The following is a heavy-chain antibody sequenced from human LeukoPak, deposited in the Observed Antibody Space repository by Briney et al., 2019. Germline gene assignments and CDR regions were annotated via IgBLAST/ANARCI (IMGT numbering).Heavy chain of an antibody. CDR2: VSGSGDTT. Sequence: GGSLRLSCAASGFTSSNFAMTWVRQAPGKGLEWVSGVSGSGDTTYYADSVRGRFTISRENSKNILYLQMNSLRAEDTALYFCAKLAVYDILTGYYKNWFDPWGQGTLVSVSS. CDR1: GFTSSNFA. D-gene: IGHD3-9*01. V-gene: IGHV3-23*01. J-gene: IGHJ5*02. CDR3: AKLAVYDILTGYYKNWFDP.